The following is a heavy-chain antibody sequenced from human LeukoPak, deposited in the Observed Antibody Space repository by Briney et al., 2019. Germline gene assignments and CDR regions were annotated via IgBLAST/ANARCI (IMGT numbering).Heavy chain of an antibody. Sequence: GGSLRLSCAASGFTFSSYAMHGVRQAPGKGLEWVAVISYDGSNKYYADSVKGRFTISRDNSKNTLYLQMNSLRAEDTAVYYCARDAIRESYYFDYWGQGTLVTVSS. D-gene: IGHD3-10*01. CDR3: ARDAIRESYYFDY. CDR1: GFTFSSYA. J-gene: IGHJ4*02. V-gene: IGHV3-30-3*01. CDR2: ISYDGSNK.